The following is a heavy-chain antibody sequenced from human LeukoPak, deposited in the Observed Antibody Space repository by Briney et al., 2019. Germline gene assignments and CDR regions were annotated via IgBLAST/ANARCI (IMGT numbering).Heavy chain of an antibody. Sequence: PGGSLRLSCATSGFTFTIFGINWVRQAPGKGPEWVSYIDARSGITYYADSVQGRFTISRDNAKESVFLQMNGLRVDDTAVYYCANLDQLRSGYSGCWGQGTLVTVSS. CDR3: ANLDQLRSGYSGC. J-gene: IGHJ4*02. CDR2: IDARSGIT. D-gene: IGHD5-12*01. CDR1: GFTFTIFG. V-gene: IGHV3-48*01.